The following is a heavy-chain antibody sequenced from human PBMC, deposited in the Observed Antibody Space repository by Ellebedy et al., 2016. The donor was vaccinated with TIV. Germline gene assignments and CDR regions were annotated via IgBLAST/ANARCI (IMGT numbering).Heavy chain of an antibody. CDR1: GYTFTSYD. D-gene: IGHD3-22*01. Sequence: ASVKVSCXASGYTFTSYDINWVRQATGQGLEWMGWMNPNSGNTGYAQKFQGRVTITADESTSTAYMELSSLRSEDTAVYYCARHSQVNDSSGYYYDYDAFDSWGQGTMVTVSS. J-gene: IGHJ3*02. CDR2: MNPNSGNT. CDR3: ARHSQVNDSSGYYYDYDAFDS. V-gene: IGHV1-8*01.